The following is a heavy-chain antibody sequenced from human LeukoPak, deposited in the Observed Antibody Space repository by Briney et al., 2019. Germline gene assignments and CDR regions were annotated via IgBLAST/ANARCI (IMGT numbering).Heavy chain of an antibody. CDR2: IWYDGSNK. V-gene: IGHV3-33*01. D-gene: IGHD2-2*01. J-gene: IGHJ4*02. CDR3: AREKGYCSRTSCLFDY. Sequence: PGRSLRLSCAASGFTFSNYGMHWVRQAPGKGLEWVAVIWYDGSNKYYADSVKGRFTISRDTSKNTLYLQMSSLRAEDTAVYYCAREKGYCSRTSCLFDYWGQGTLVTVSS. CDR1: GFTFSNYG.